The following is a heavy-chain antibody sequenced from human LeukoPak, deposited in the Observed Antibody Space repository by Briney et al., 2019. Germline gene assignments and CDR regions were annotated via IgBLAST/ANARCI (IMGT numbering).Heavy chain of an antibody. CDR1: GYSFSNYW. J-gene: IGHJ4*02. CDR3: ARCTIPGSLDDD. V-gene: IGHV5-10-1*01. Sequence: GESLKISCQTSGYSFSNYWITWVRQMPGKGLEWVGRIGPSNSQVNYGPSFQGHVTLSVDKSTSTVYLQWSSLKASDAAMYYCARCTIPGSLDDDWGQGTLVTVSS. D-gene: IGHD5-24*01. CDR2: IGPSNSQV.